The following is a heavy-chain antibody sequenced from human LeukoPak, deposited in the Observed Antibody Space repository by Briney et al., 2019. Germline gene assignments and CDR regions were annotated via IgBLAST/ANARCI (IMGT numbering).Heavy chain of an antibody. D-gene: IGHD5-12*01. CDR3: ARGGYSGSE. J-gene: IGHJ4*02. CDR1: GFTFDDYG. V-gene: IGHV3-53*01. CDR2: VYSGGST. Sequence: GGSLRLSCAASGFTFDDYGMSWVRQAPGKGLEWASVVYSGGSTYYADSVKGRFTISRDNSKNTLYLQMNSLRAEDTAVYYCARGGYSGSEWGQGTLVTVSS.